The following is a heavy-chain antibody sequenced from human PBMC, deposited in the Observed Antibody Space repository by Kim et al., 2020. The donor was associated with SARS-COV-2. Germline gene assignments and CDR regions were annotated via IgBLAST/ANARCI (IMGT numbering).Heavy chain of an antibody. J-gene: IGHJ4*02. CDR3: ATDLPPPGEAIAAAGY. CDR2: IWYDGSNK. V-gene: IGHV3-33*01. D-gene: IGHD6-13*01. CDR1: GFTFSSYG. Sequence: GGSLRLSCAASGFTFSSYGMHWVRQAPGKGLEWVAVIWYDGSNKYYADSVKGRFTISRDNSKNTLYLQMNSLRAEDTAVYYCATDLPPPGEAIAAAGYWGQGTLVTVSS.